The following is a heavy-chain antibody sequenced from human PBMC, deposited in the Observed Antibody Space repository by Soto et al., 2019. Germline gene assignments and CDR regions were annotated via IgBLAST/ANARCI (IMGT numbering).Heavy chain of an antibody. CDR2: IYWNDDK. V-gene: IGHV2-5*01. D-gene: IGHD2-8*01. J-gene: IGHJ4*02. CDR3: AHLMVTTYYFDY. Sequence: SGPTLVNPTQTLTLTCTFSGFSLSTSGVGVGWIRQPPGKALEWLALIYWNDDKRYSPSLKSRLTITKDTSKNQVVLTMTNMDPVDIATYYCAHLMVTTYYFDYWGQGTLVTVSS. CDR1: GFSLSTSGVG.